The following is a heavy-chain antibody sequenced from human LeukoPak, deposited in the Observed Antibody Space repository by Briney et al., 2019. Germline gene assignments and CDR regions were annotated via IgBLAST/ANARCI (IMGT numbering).Heavy chain of an antibody. Sequence: GESLKISCKGSGYSFTSYWIGWVRQMPGKGLEWMGIIYPGDSDTRYSPSFQGQVTISADKSVSTAYLQWSSLKASDTAMYYCARHFDPIGTYFDYWGQGTLVTVSS. CDR2: IYPGDSDT. CDR1: GYSFTSYW. J-gene: IGHJ4*02. V-gene: IGHV5-51*01. CDR3: ARHFDPIGTYFDY. D-gene: IGHD3-10*01.